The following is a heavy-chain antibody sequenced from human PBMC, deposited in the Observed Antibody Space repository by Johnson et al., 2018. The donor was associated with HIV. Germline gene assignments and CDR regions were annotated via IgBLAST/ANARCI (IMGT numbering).Heavy chain of an antibody. D-gene: IGHD6-19*01. CDR3: ARGGGQWLVPGVLGAFDI. V-gene: IGHV3-30-3*01. CDR1: GFTFSSYA. CDR2: ISYDGSNK. J-gene: IGHJ3*02. Sequence: QVQLVESGGGVVQPGRSLRLSCATSGFTFSSYAMHWVRQAPGKGLEWVALISYDGSNKYYADSVKGRFTISRDNSKNTLYVQMNSLRAEDTALYYCARGGGQWLVPGVLGAFDIWGQGTMVTVSS.